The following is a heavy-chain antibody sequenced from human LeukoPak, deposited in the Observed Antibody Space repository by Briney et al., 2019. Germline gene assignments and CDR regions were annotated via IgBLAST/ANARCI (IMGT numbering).Heavy chain of an antibody. CDR1: GYTFTSYD. V-gene: IGHV1-8*01. J-gene: IGHJ4*02. D-gene: IGHD5-18*01. Sequence: ASVKVSCKASGYTFTSYDINWVRQATGQGLEWMGWMNPNSGNTGYAQKFQGRVTMNRNTSISTAYMELSSLRSEDTAVYYCARIRGYSYGYILGYWGQGTLVTVSS. CDR3: ARIRGYSYGYILGY. CDR2: MNPNSGNT.